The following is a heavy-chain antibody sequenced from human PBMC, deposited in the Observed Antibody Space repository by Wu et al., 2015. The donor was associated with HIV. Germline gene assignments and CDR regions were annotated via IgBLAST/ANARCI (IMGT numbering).Heavy chain of an antibody. J-gene: IGHJ1*01. CDR1: GYSFIDNY. CDR2: INPNSGGS. D-gene: IGHD1-26*01. Sequence: QVQLMQSGAEVKKPGASVKVFCKTSGYSFIDNYIHWVRQAPGQGLEWMGWINPNSGGSKSPQKFQGRVTMTRDTSVSTVYLELTRLKFDDTAIYYCTKDYGIVGSTLPEYFQHWGQGTLVTVSS. V-gene: IGHV1-2*02. CDR3: TKDYGIVGSTLPEYFQH.